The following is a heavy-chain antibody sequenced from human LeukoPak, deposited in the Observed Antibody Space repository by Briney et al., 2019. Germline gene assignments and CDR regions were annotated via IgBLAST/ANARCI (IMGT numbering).Heavy chain of an antibody. CDR2: ISGSGGST. Sequence: GVSLRLSCAASGFTFSSYAMSWVRQAPGKGLEWVSAISGSGGSTYYADSVKGRFTISRDNSKNTLYLQMNSLRAEDTAVYYCAKSPSGEHYYGMDVWGQGTTVTVSS. CDR1: GFTFSSYA. CDR3: AKSPSGEHYYGMDV. V-gene: IGHV3-23*01. J-gene: IGHJ6*02.